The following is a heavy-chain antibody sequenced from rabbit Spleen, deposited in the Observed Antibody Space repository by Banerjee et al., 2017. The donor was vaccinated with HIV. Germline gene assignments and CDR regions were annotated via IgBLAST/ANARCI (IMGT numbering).Heavy chain of an antibody. CDR1: GFTLSSYW. V-gene: IGHV1S45*01. CDR2: VNGGGSGTT. Sequence: QQQLEESGGGQVKPGGTLTLSCKASGFTLSSYWIWWVRQAPGKGLEWIACVNGGGSGTTHYATWAKGRFTVSKTSSTTVTLQVTSLTAADTATYFCARDLPHNLWGPGTLVTVS. J-gene: IGHJ4*01. CDR3: ARDLPHNL.